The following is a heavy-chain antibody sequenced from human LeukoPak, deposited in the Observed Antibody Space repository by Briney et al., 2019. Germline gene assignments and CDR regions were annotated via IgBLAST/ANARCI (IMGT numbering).Heavy chain of an antibody. J-gene: IGHJ6*02. Sequence: ASVKVSCKASGGTFSSYAITWVRQAPGQGLEWMGWITTFNGNTNYTQKFQGRVTMTTDTSTTAAYMELRSLRSDDTAVYYCARLGNFWSGYYGPYFYGMDVWGQGTTVTVSS. CDR3: ARLGNFWSGYYGPYFYGMDV. CDR1: GGTFSSYA. CDR2: ITTFNGNT. V-gene: IGHV1-18*01. D-gene: IGHD3-3*01.